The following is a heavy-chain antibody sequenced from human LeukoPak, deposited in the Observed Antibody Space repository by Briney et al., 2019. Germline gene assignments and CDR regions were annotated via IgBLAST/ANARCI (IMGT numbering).Heavy chain of an antibody. CDR2: INHSGST. CDR3: ARGIQLWLRRYWYFDL. V-gene: IGHV4-34*01. Sequence: SETLSLTCAVYGGSFSVYYWSWIRQPPGKGLEWIGEINHSGSTNYNPSLESRVTISVDTSKNQFSLKLSSVTAADTAVYYCARGIQLWLRRYWYFDLWGRGTLVTVSS. D-gene: IGHD5-18*01. CDR1: GGSFSVYY. J-gene: IGHJ2*01.